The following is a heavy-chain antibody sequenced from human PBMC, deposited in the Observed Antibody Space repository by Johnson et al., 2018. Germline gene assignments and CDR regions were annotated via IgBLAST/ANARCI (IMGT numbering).Heavy chain of an antibody. D-gene: IGHD6-13*01. CDR3: TRPEGLYSSNSDQYFQH. V-gene: IGHV3-33*08. J-gene: IGHJ1*01. Sequence: QVQLVQSGGGVVQPGGSLRLSCAASGFTFSNYGMHWVRPAPGKGLEWLAVISSDGSDNNYADSVNGRFTISQDNAKNSLYLQLKSLRAEDTAVYYCTRPEGLYSSNSDQYFQHWGQGTLVIVSS. CDR2: ISSDGSDN. CDR1: GFTFSNYG.